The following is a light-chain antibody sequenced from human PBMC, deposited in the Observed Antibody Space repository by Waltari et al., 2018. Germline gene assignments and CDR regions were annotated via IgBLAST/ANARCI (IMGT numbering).Light chain of an antibody. Sequence: QSALTQPASVSGTPGQSITISCSGTTSDVGSYDLVSWYQQHPGEAPKPLICEVVKRAPGTSGRLSGAKSGSTASRTIAGLQPEDEADYYCCSYAGRGTYVFGSGTKVTVL. J-gene: IGLJ1*01. V-gene: IGLV2-23*02. CDR2: EVV. CDR3: CSYAGRGTYV. CDR1: TSDVGSYDL.